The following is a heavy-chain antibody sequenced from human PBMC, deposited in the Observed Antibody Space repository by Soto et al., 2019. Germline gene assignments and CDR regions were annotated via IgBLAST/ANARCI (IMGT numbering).Heavy chain of an antibody. CDR1: GYTFSSYT. CDR2: ISPDDGNT. V-gene: IGHV1-18*01. Sequence: ASVKVSCKTSGYTFSSYTIAWVRQAPGQGLEWLGWISPDDGNTEYEQKFQGRVTMTADTLTNNAYMELRSLKYDDTAVYYCARVEAPFGESLHWGQGTPVNVS. J-gene: IGHJ4*02. D-gene: IGHD3-10*01. CDR3: ARVEAPFGESLH.